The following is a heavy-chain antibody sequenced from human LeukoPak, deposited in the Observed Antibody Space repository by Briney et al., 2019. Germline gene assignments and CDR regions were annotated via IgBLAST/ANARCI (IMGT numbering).Heavy chain of an antibody. D-gene: IGHD5-12*01. V-gene: IGHV3-23*01. Sequence: PGGSLRLSCAASGFTFSSYAMSWVRQAPGKGLERVSAISGSGGSTYYADSVKGRFTISRDNSKNTLYLQMNSLRAEDTAVYYCAKDRVATTLFDYWGQGTLVTVSS. CDR1: GFTFSSYA. J-gene: IGHJ4*02. CDR3: AKDRVATTLFDY. CDR2: ISGSGGST.